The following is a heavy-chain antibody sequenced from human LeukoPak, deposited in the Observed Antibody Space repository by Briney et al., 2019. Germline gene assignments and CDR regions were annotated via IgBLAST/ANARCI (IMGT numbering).Heavy chain of an antibody. CDR1: GFSFSSYA. Sequence: SGGSLRLSCAASGFSFSSYAMSWVRQAPGRGLEWVSALTGAGGTTYYADSVRGRFTVSRDNSKNTLFLQMEGLRAEDTAVYYCARPPGDCNSTSCYAYYYYYMGVWGKGTTVTVSS. J-gene: IGHJ6*03. CDR3: ARPPGDCNSTSCYAYYYYYMGV. CDR2: LTGAGGTT. D-gene: IGHD2-2*01. V-gene: IGHV3-23*01.